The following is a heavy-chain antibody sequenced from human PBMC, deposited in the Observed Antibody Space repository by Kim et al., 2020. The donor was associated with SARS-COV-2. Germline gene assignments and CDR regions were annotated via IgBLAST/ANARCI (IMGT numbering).Heavy chain of an antibody. Sequence: GGSLRLSCAASGFTFSSYGMHWVRQAPGKGLEWVAVISYDGSNKYYADSVKGRFTISRDNSKNTLYLQMNSLRAEDTAVYYCAKDPSTWGWLQGGGRHYGMDVWGQGTTVTVSS. CDR3: AKDPSTWGWLQGGGRHYGMDV. D-gene: IGHD5-12*01. CDR1: GFTFSSYG. V-gene: IGHV3-30*18. CDR2: ISYDGSNK. J-gene: IGHJ6*02.